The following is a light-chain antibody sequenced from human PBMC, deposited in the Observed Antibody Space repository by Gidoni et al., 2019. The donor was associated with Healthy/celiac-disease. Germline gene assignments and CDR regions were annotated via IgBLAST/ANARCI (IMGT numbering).Light chain of an antibody. CDR2: GAS. V-gene: IGKV3-20*01. CDR3: QQYGSSPGT. J-gene: IGKJ1*01. CDR1: QSVSSSY. Sequence: EIVLTQSPGTLSLSPGERATLSCRASQSVSSSYLAWYQQKPGQAPRLLIDGASSRATGIPDRFSGSGSGTDFTLTISRLEPEDFAVYYWQQYGSSPGTFGQGTKVEIK.